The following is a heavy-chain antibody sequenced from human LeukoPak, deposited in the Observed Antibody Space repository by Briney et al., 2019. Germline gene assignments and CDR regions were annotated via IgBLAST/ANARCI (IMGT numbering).Heavy chain of an antibody. Sequence: LSGGSLRLSCAASGFTFSSYEMNWVRQAPGKGLEWVSYISSSGSTIYYADSVKGRFTISRDNAKNSLYLQMNSLRAEDTAVYYCARPREAALDGDYYMDVWGKGTTVTVSS. CDR1: GFTFSSYE. D-gene: IGHD6-6*01. V-gene: IGHV3-48*03. CDR2: ISSSGSTI. J-gene: IGHJ6*03. CDR3: ARPREAALDGDYYMDV.